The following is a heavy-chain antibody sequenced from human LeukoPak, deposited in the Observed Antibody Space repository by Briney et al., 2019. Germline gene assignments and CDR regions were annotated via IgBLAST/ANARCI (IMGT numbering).Heavy chain of an antibody. V-gene: IGHV4-4*07. CDR1: GGSISSYY. D-gene: IGHD5-12*01. CDR3: ARGLYSGYDLAPYYMDV. J-gene: IGHJ6*03. Sequence: SETLSLTCTVSGGSISSYYWSWIRQPAGKGLEWIGRIYTSGSTNYNPSLKSRVTMSVDTSENQFSLKLSSVTAADTAVYYCARGLYSGYDLAPYYMDVWGKGTTVTISS. CDR2: IYTSGST.